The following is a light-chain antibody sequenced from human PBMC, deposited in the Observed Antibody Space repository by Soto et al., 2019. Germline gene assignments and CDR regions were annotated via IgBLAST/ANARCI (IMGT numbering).Light chain of an antibody. J-gene: IGKJ1*01. V-gene: IGKV1-39*01. CDR3: QQYDNWLTGT. CDR2: DAS. CDR1: QTISTY. Sequence: DIQMTQSPSSLSASVGDRVTITCRASQTISTYLNWYQQKPGKAPRLLIYDASSLLSGVPSRFSGSGSGTDFTLTISSLQSEDFAVYYCQQYDNWLTGTFGQGTKVDIK.